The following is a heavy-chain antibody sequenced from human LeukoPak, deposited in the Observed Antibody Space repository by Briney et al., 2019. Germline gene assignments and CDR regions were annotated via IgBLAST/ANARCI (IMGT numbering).Heavy chain of an antibody. Sequence: GGSLRLSCAASGFTFSSNGMNWVRQAPGKGLEWVSYISATGGTIYYADSVKGRFTISRDNAKNSLYLQMNSLRAEDTAVYYCATYSSGNGREFQHWGQGTLVTVSS. CDR3: ATYSSGNGREFQH. V-gene: IGHV3-48*04. CDR1: GFTFSSNG. J-gene: IGHJ1*01. CDR2: ISATGGTI. D-gene: IGHD3-22*01.